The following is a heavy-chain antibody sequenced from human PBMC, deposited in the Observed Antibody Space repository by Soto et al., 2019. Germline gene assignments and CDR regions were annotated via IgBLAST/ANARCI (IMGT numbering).Heavy chain of an antibody. D-gene: IGHD2-2*01. J-gene: IGHJ6*03. CDR3: ARDSAYCRSTSCYLSYYYYMDV. Sequence: EVQVVESGGGLVQPGGSLRLSCAASGFTFSNHWMTWVRQAPGKGLEWVANIKQDGSEKYYVDSVKGRFTLSRDNAKNSLYLQMSGLRAEDTAVYYCARDSAYCRSTSCYLSYYYYMDVWGKGTTVTVSS. V-gene: IGHV3-7*01. CDR1: GFTFSNHW. CDR2: IKQDGSEK.